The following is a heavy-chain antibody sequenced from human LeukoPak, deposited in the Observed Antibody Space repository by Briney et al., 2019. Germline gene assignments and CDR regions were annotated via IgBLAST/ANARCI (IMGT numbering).Heavy chain of an antibody. CDR3: TRGLVVLSTTSWAFDI. J-gene: IGHJ3*02. D-gene: IGHD1-1*01. CDR2: MNPNSGNT. CDR1: GYTFTSYD. Sequence: GASVKVSCKASGYTFTSYDINWVRQATGQGLEWMWWMNPNSGNTGYAQKFQARVSMTRNTSISTAYMELSSLRSEDTAVYYCTRGLVVLSTTSWAFDIWGHGTMVTVSS. V-gene: IGHV1-8*01.